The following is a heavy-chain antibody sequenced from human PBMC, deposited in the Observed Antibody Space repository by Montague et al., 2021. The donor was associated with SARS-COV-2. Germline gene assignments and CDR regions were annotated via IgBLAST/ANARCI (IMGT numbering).Heavy chain of an antibody. Sequence: SETLSLTCAVYGGSFGGYYWSWIRQPPGKGLEWIGEINHSGSTNYNPSLKSRVTMSVDTSKNQFSLKLSSVTAADTAVYYCARGSVDIVVVVAATPPYFDYWGQGTLVTVSS. D-gene: IGHD2-15*01. CDR3: ARGSVDIVVVVAATPPYFDY. CDR2: INHSGST. CDR1: GGSFGGYY. V-gene: IGHV4-34*01. J-gene: IGHJ4*02.